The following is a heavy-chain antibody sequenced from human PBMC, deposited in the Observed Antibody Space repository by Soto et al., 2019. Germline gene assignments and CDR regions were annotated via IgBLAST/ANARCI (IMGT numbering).Heavy chain of an antibody. Sequence: PGESLKISCKGSGYIFTDHCIVWVRQMPGKGLEWMGRIDPADSYTNYSPSFQGHVTISADKSTSTAYLQWSSLRASDTAMYYCARLDIVLVPAEDYYYGMDVWGQGTXVTVSS. CDR1: GYIFTDHC. J-gene: IGHJ6*02. CDR3: ARLDIVLVPAEDYYYGMDV. D-gene: IGHD2-2*03. CDR2: IDPADSYT. V-gene: IGHV5-10-1*01.